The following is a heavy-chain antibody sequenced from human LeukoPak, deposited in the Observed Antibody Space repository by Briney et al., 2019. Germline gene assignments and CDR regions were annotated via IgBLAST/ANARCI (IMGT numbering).Heavy chain of an antibody. J-gene: IGHJ4*02. Sequence: GGSLRLSCAASGFTFSSYGMHWVRQAPGKGLEWVSYISSSGSTIYYADSVKGRFTISRDNAKNSLYLQMNSLRAEDTAVYYCARVGARGSSYYFDYWGQGTLVTVSS. D-gene: IGHD3-16*01. CDR1: GFTFSSYG. CDR2: ISSSGSTI. V-gene: IGHV3-48*04. CDR3: ARVGARGSSYYFDY.